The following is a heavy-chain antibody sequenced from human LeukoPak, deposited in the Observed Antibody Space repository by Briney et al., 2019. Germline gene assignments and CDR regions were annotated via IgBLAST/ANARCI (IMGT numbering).Heavy chain of an antibody. Sequence: SETLSLTCTVSGGSISSYYWSWIRQPPGKGLEWIGYIYYSGSTNYNPSLKSRVTISVDTSKNQFSLKLSSVTAADTAVYYCARLEKTMTPDAFDIWGQGTMVTVSS. CDR1: GGSISSYY. CDR3: ARLEKTMTPDAFDI. CDR2: IYYSGST. J-gene: IGHJ3*02. D-gene: IGHD3-22*01. V-gene: IGHV4-59*01.